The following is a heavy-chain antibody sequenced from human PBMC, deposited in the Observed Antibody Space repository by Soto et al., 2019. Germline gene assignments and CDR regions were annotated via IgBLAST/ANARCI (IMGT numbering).Heavy chain of an antibody. J-gene: IGHJ4*02. D-gene: IGHD2-15*01. CDR1: GFTFSSYA. V-gene: IGHV3-23*01. CDR3: AKGGTGPFDY. CDR2: ISGSGDST. Sequence: EVQLLESGGGLVQPGGSLRFSCVVSGFTFSSYAMSWVRQAPGRGLEWVSGISGSGDSTYYVDSVKGRFTISRDNSKNTLYLQMNSLRADDTAVYNCAKGGTGPFDYWGQGTLVTVSS.